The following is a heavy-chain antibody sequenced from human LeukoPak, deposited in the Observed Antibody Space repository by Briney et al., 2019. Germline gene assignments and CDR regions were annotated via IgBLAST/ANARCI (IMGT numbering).Heavy chain of an antibody. V-gene: IGHV3-53*01. J-gene: IGHJ4*02. CDR1: GFTVSSDY. D-gene: IGHD6-6*01. CDR2: IYSGGST. Sequence: GGSLRLSCAASGFTVSSDYMSWVSQAPGKGLEWVSVIYSGGSTFYADPVKGRFTISRDNSKNTLHLQMNSLRVEDTAIYYCARGTIARLGPFDCWGQGTLVIVSS. CDR3: ARGTIARLGPFDC.